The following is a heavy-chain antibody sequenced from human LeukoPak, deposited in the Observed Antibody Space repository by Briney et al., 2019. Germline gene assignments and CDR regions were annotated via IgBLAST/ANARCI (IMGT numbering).Heavy chain of an antibody. V-gene: IGHV3-53*01. CDR3: ARVESIAARPGGRAFDI. CDR1: GFTVSSNY. Sequence: GGSLRLSCAVSGFTVSSNYMSWVRQAPGKGLEWVSVLYSGGNTYYADSVKGRFTISRDNSKNTLYLQMNSLRAEDTAVYYCARVESIAARPGGRAFDIWGQGTMVTVSS. D-gene: IGHD6-6*01. J-gene: IGHJ3*02. CDR2: LYSGGNT.